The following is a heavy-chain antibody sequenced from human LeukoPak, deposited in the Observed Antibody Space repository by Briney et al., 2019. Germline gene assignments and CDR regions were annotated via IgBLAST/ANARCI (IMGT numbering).Heavy chain of an antibody. J-gene: IGHJ3*02. V-gene: IGHV3-7*01. D-gene: IGHD3-22*01. CDR1: GFTFSSYS. CDR3: VSGYYHLYAFDI. CDR2: IKQDGSEK. Sequence: PGGSLRLSCAASGFTFSSYSMNWVRQAPGKGLEWVANIKQDGSEKYYVDSVKGRFTISRDNAKNSLYLQMNSLRAEDTAVYYCVSGYYHLYAFDIWGQGTMVTVSS.